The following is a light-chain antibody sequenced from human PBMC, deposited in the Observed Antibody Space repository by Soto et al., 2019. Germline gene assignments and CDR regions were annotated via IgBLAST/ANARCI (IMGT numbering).Light chain of an antibody. CDR3: QQYTTSSWT. CDR2: GTS. Sequence: EVVLTQSPGTLSLSPGERATLSCRASQSVGSSYLAGYQQKPGQAPRVLIYGTSSRATGIPDRFSGSGSGTAFTLTISRLEPEDFAVYYCQQYTTSSWTFGQGTKVEIE. V-gene: IGKV3-20*01. J-gene: IGKJ1*01. CDR1: QSVGSSY.